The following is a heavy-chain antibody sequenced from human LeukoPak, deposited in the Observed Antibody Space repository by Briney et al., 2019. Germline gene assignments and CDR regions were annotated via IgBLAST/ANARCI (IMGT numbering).Heavy chain of an antibody. D-gene: IGHD3-22*01. CDR3: ARGPLYGYGSSGYYSAFFDY. V-gene: IGHV4-31*03. CDR2: IYYSGST. CDR1: GGSISSGGYY. J-gene: IGHJ4*02. Sequence: SQTLSLTCTVSGGSISSGGYYWSWIRQHPGKGLEWIGYIYYSGSTYYNPSLKSRVTISVDTSKNQFSLKLSSVTAADTAVYYCARGPLYGYGSSGYYSAFFDYWGQGTLVTVSS.